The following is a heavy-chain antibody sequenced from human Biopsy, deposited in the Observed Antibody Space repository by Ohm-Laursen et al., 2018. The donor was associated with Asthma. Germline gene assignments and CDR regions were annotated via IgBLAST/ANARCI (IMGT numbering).Heavy chain of an antibody. V-gene: IGHV4-31*03. CDR3: AREKAYGSGSLYGMDV. D-gene: IGHD3-10*01. CDR2: IYHSGTT. J-gene: IGHJ6*02. Sequence: SQILSLTCTVSGGSLTSAYWSWVRQYPEKGLEWIGYIYHSGTTFYNPSLKSRVSMSVDTSKNQVSLKLSSVTAADTAVYYCAREKAYGSGSLYGMDVWGHGTTVTVSS. CDR1: GGSLTSAY.